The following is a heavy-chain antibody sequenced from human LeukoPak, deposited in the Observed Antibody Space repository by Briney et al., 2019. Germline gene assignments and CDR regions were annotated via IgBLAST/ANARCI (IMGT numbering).Heavy chain of an antibody. CDR2: ISAYNGYT. CDR1: GYTFTSYG. CDR3: ARGSYFDY. Sequence: ASVKVSCKASGYTFTSYGISWVRQAPRQGLEWMGWISAYNGYTTYAQKLQGRVTMTTDTSTSTAYMELRTLTSDDTAVYYCARGSYFDYWGQGTLVTVPS. V-gene: IGHV1-18*01. J-gene: IGHJ4*02.